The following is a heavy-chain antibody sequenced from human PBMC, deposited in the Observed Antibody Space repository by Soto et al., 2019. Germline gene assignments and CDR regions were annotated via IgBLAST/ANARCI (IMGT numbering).Heavy chain of an antibody. J-gene: IGHJ3*02. Sequence: SVKVSCKASGGTFSSYAISWVRQAPGQGLEWMGGIIPIFGTANYAQKFQGRVTITADASTSTAYMELSSLRSEDTAVYYCARESKQLVRRGGAFDIWGQGTMVTVSS. CDR3: ARESKQLVRRGGAFDI. CDR2: IIPIFGTA. V-gene: IGHV1-69*13. CDR1: GGTFSSYA. D-gene: IGHD6-6*01.